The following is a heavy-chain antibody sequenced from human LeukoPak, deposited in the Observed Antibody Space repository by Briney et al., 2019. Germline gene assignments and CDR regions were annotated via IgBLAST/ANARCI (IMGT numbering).Heavy chain of an antibody. V-gene: IGHV3-43*02. D-gene: IGHD3-22*01. Sequence: GGSLRLSCAASGFTFTNYWIHWVRQAPGKGLEWVSLISGDGGSTYYADSVKGRFTISRDNSKNSLYLQMNSLRTEDTALYYCAKVLGYYDSSGYYQEGGFDYWGQGTLVTVSS. CDR3: AKVLGYYDSSGYYQEGGFDY. CDR2: ISGDGGST. CDR1: GFTFTNYW. J-gene: IGHJ4*02.